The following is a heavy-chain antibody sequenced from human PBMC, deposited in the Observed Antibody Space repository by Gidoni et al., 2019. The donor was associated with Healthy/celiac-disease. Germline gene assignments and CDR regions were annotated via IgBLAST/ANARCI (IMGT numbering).Heavy chain of an antibody. CDR1: GLTFGDYA. J-gene: IGHJ3*02. CDR2: IRSKAYGGTT. V-gene: IGHV3-49*05. D-gene: IGHD6-19*01. CDR3: TREPVAGTDAFDI. Sequence: VQLLASVVGLVTPGRSLRLPCTASGLTFGDYAMSWFRQAPGKGLEWVGFIRSKAYGGTTEYDESVKGRFTISRDESKSIAYRQMNGLKNEDTAVYYGTREPVAGTDAFDIGGQGTMVTVSS.